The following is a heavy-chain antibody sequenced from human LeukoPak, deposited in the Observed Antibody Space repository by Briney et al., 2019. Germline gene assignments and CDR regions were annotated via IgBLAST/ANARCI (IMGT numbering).Heavy chain of an antibody. CDR2: IYSGGST. CDR3: VTPVRYCSGGSCRGVFQH. V-gene: IGHV3-53*04. D-gene: IGHD2-15*01. Sequence: GGSLRLSCAASGFTFSTYAMSWVRQAPGKGLEWVSVIYSGGSTYYADSVKGRFTISRHNSKNTLYLQMNSLRAEDTAVYYCVTPVRYCSGGSCRGVFQHWGQGTLVTVSS. CDR1: GFTFSTYA. J-gene: IGHJ1*01.